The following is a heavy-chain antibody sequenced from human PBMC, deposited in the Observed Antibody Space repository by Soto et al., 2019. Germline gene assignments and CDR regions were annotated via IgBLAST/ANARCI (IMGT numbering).Heavy chain of an antibody. Sequence: PGGSLRLSCAASGFTFSSYGMHWVRQAPGKGLEWVAVISYDGSNKYYADSVKGRFTISRDNSKNTLYLQMNSLRAEDTAVYYCANSQGYCTNGVCYIRGPPLRNYGMDVWGQGTTVTVSS. CDR2: ISYDGSNK. CDR1: GFTFSSYG. V-gene: IGHV3-30*18. J-gene: IGHJ6*02. CDR3: ANSQGYCTNGVCYIRGPPLRNYGMDV. D-gene: IGHD2-8*01.